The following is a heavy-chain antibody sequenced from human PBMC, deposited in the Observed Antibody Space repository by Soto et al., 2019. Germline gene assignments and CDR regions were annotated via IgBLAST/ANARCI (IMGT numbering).Heavy chain of an antibody. CDR2: IYYSGST. Sequence: QPPGKGLEWIGSIYYSGSTYYNPSLKSRVTISVDTSKNQFSLKLSSVTAADTVLYYCASHCSGTSSYYAFWVQRTPVIVSS. J-gene: IGHJ4*02. CDR3: ASHCSGTSSYYAF. D-gene: IGHD2-2*01. V-gene: IGHV4-39*01.